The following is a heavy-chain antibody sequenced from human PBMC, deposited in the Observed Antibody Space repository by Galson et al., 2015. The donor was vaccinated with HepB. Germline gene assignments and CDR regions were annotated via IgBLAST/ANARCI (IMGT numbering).Heavy chain of an antibody. CDR2: INPSGGRT. CDR1: TYY. CDR3: ATIRVGFCITTSCKADDFDI. D-gene: IGHD2-2*01. Sequence: TYYIHWVRQAPGQGLEWMGIINPSGGRTNYAQKFQDRVTMTRDTSTSTVYMQLSSLRSEDTAVSYCATIRVGFCITTSCKADDFDIWGQGTMVTVSS. V-gene: IGHV1-46*01. J-gene: IGHJ3*02.